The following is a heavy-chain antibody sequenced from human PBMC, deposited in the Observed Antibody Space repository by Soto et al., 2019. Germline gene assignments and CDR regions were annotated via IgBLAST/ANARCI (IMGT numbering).Heavy chain of an antibody. V-gene: IGHV4-39*01. J-gene: IGHJ6*03. CDR1: GGSISSSSYY. CDR3: ARQDYGDYGYYYYYMDV. CDR2: IYYSGST. Sequence: SETLSLTCTVSGGSISSSSYYWGWIRQPPGKGLEWIGSIYYSGSTYYNPSLKSRVTISVDTSKNQFSLKLSSVTAADTAVYYCARQDYGDYGYYYYYMDVWGKGTTVTVSS. D-gene: IGHD4-17*01.